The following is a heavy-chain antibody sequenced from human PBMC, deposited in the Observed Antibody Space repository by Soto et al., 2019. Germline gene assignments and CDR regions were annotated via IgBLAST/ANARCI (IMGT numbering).Heavy chain of an antibody. D-gene: IGHD4-17*01. CDR1: GYTLTELS. CDR2: FDPEDGET. J-gene: IGHJ4*02. CDR3: ATIISLHYGDFPLDY. Sequence: GASVKVSCKVSGYTLTELSMQWVRQAPGKGLEWMGGFDPEDGETIYAQKFQGRVTMTEDTSTDTAYMELSSLRSEDTAVYYCATIISLHYGDFPLDYWGQGTLVTVSS. V-gene: IGHV1-24*01.